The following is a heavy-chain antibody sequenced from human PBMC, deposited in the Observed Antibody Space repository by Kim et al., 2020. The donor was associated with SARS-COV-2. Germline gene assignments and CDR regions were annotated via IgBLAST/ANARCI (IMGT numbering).Heavy chain of an antibody. CDR2: ISAYNGNT. D-gene: IGHD3-9*01. CDR1: GYTFTSYG. CDR3: ARTLRYFDWHSGYYGMDV. V-gene: IGHV1-18*01. Sequence: ASVKVSCKASGYTFTSYGISWVRQAPGQGLEWMGWISAYNGNTNYAQKLQGRVTMTTDTSTSTAYMELRSLRSDDTAVYYCARTLRYFDWHSGYYGMDVWGQGTTVTVSS. J-gene: IGHJ6*02.